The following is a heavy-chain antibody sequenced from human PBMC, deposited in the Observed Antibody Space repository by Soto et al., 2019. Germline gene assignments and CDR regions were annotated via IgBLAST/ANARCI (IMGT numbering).Heavy chain of an antibody. CDR3: ARVGYYGSGTETNYGMDV. V-gene: IGHV1-69*06. D-gene: IGHD3-10*01. CDR2: IIPIFGTA. Sequence: SVKVSCNASGCTFSSYAISWVLQAPGPGLEWMGGIIPIFGTANYEQKLQGRVTITADKSTSTAYMELSSLRSEDTAVYYCARVGYYGSGTETNYGMDVWGQGTTVTVSS. CDR1: GCTFSSYA. J-gene: IGHJ6*02.